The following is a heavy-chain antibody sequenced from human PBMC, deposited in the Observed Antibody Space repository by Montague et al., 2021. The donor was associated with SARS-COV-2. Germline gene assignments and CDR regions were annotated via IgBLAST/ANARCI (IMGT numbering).Heavy chain of an antibody. Sequence: SLRLSCAASGFTFSSYAISWFRQAPGKGLEWVSGISSSGGHTYYADSVKGRSTISRDNPKNTLYLQMNSLGAEDTAVYYCAKDRGGNSDWYFDLWGRGTLVIGFS. D-gene: IGHD4-23*01. V-gene: IGHV3-23*01. CDR1: GFTFSSYA. CDR3: AKDRGGNSDWYFDL. J-gene: IGHJ2*01. CDR2: ISSSGGHT.